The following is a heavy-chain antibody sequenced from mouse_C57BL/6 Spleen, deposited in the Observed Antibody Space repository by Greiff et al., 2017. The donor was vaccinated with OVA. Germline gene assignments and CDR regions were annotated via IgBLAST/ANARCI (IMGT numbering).Heavy chain of an antibody. D-gene: IGHD3-3*01. CDR1: GYSFTGYY. J-gene: IGHJ2*01. CDR3: ARFELGYYLDY. CDR2: INPSTGGT. Sequence: VQLKEPGPELVKPGASVKISCKASGYSFTGYYMNWVKQSPEKSLEWIGEINPSTGGTTYNQKFKAKATLTVDKSSSTAYMQLKSLTSEDSAVYSCARFELGYYLDYWGQGTPLTVSA. V-gene: IGHV1-42*01.